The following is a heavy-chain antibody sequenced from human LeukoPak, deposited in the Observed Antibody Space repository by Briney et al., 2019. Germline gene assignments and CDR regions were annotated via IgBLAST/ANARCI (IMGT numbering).Heavy chain of an antibody. CDR1: GFTFSAYG. CDR2: IGTAGDT. D-gene: IGHD4-17*01. CDR3: ARSSQDYGDYIGSGYYYGMDV. J-gene: IGHJ6*02. Sequence: GGSLRLSCAASGFTFSAYGMSWVRQSPRKGLEWVSAIGTAGDTYYPGSVKGRFTISRENAKNSLYLQMNSLRAGDTAVYYCARSSQDYGDYIGSGYYYGMDVWGQGTTVTVSS. V-gene: IGHV3-13*01.